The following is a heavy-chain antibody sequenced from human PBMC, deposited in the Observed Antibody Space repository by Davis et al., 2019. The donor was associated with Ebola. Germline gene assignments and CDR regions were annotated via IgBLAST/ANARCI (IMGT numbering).Heavy chain of an antibody. CDR1: GFTFSSYG. J-gene: IGHJ4*02. D-gene: IGHD1-26*01. CDR3: ARGGEWELPLGYFDY. CDR2: IWYDGSNK. V-gene: IGHV3-33*01. Sequence: GESLKISCAASGFTFSSYGMHWVRQAPGKGLEWVAVIWYDGSNKYYADSVKGRFTISRDNSKNTLYLQMNSLRAEDTAVYYCARGGEWELPLGYFDYWGQGTLVTVSS.